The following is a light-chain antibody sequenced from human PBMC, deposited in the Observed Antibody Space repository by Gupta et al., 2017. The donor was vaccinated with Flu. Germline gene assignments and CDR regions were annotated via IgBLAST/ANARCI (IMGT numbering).Light chain of an antibody. CDR3: SSYTSSSTPV. CDR2: DVS. V-gene: IGLV2-14*04. J-gene: IGLJ2*01. CDR1: SSDVGGYNY. Sequence: RAITISCTGTSSDVGGYNYVSWYQQHPGKAPKLMIYDVSNRPSGVSNRFSGSKSGNTASLTISGLQAEDEADYYCSSYTSSSTPVFGGGTKLT.